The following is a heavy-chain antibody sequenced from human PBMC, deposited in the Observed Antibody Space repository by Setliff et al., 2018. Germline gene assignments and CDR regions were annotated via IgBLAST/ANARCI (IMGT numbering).Heavy chain of an antibody. D-gene: IGHD3-3*01. CDR2: LIPMFGTP. Sequence: GASVKVSCKASGDSFSNYAISWVRQAPGQGLEWMGGLIPMFGTPGYAQKFQDRVTITTDESTSTAYMELNSLTSEDTAVYYCARDGLSFGPGCCPNWLDPWGQGTLVTVSS. J-gene: IGHJ5*02. V-gene: IGHV1-69*05. CDR1: GDSFSNYA. CDR3: ARDGLSFGPGCCPNWLDP.